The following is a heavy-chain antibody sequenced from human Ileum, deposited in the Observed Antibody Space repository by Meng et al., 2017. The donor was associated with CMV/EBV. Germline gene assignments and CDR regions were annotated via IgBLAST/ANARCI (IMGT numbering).Heavy chain of an antibody. V-gene: IGHV1-69*02. Sequence: YTVSCLRPAPGQRLEWIGRIIPVPGIIDYAQRLQCRVTIPADMSLNPAYLDLNRLTSDDTAVYYCALFPAAPTDYRTWGDRYKYFAYWGQGTLVTVSS. CDR3: ALFPAAPTDYRTWGDRYKYFAY. CDR1: YT. D-gene: IGHD2-21*02. J-gene: IGHJ4*02. CDR2: IIPVPGII.